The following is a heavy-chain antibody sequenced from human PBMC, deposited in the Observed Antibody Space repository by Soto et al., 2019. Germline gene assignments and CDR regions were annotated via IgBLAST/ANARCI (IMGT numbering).Heavy chain of an antibody. CDR3: ARGQEGVVATH. D-gene: IGHD5-12*01. CDR2: IKDGGLT. CDR1: GGSFSGYY. V-gene: IGHV4-34*01. Sequence: QVQLQQWGAGLLKPAETLSLTCVVYGGSFSGYYWSWIRQPPGKGLEWIGEIKDGGLTNYSPSLKSRATISKDTPNNQFSLKLHSVTAADTAVYYCARGQEGVVATHWDQGALVTVSS. J-gene: IGHJ4*02.